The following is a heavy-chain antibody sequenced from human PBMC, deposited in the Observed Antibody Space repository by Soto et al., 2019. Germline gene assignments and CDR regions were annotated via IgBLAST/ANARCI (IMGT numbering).Heavy chain of an antibody. Sequence: QVQLQESGPGLVKPSETLSLTCTVSGDSVSSYYWSWIRQPPGKGLEWIGYIYYSGSTNYNPSLKSQVTISVDTSKNQFSLKLSSVTAADTAVYYCARSHDILTGFSSPHFDYWGQGTLVTVSS. CDR3: ARSHDILTGFSSPHFDY. D-gene: IGHD3-9*01. V-gene: IGHV4-59*02. CDR2: IYYSGST. CDR1: GDSVSSYY. J-gene: IGHJ4*02.